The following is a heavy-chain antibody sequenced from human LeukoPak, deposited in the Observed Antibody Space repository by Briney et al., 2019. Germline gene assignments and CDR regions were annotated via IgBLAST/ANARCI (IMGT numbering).Heavy chain of an antibody. CDR3: ARAGWLTVTTDAFDI. D-gene: IGHD4-11*01. CDR2: ISAYNGNT. Sequence: ASVKVSCKASGYTFTGYYMHWVRQAPGQGLEWMGWISAYNGNTNYAQKLQGRVTMTTDTSTSTAYMELRSLRSDDTAVYYCARAGWLTVTTDAFDIWGQGTMVTVSS. J-gene: IGHJ3*02. CDR1: GYTFTGYY. V-gene: IGHV1-18*04.